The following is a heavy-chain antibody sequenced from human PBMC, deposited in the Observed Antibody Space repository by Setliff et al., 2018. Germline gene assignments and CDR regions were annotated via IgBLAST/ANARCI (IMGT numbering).Heavy chain of an antibody. J-gene: IGHJ5*02. CDR1: GYTFTSYD. CDR2: MNPNSGNT. CDR3: ASPFPHGWSGYYGVGWFDP. D-gene: IGHD3-3*01. V-gene: IGHV1-8*03. Sequence: GASVKVSCKASGYTFTSYDINWVRQATGQGLEWMGWMNPNSGNTGYAQKFQGRVTITRNTSISTAYMELSSLRSEDTAVYYCASPFPHGWSGYYGVGWFDPWGQGTLVTVSS.